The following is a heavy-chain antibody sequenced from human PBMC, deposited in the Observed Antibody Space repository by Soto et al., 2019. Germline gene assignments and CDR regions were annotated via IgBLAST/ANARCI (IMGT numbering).Heavy chain of an antibody. Sequence: GASVKVSCKASGYTFTNHGVTWVRQAPGQGLEWMGWISAHTGKTNYAQKFQARVTMTTDTSTSTAYMELRSLTSGDTGVYYCARAGYDTISTAHPYGMDLWGQGTTVTVSS. CDR2: ISAHTGKT. D-gene: IGHD3-9*01. V-gene: IGHV1-18*01. CDR1: GYTFTNHG. J-gene: IGHJ6*02. CDR3: ARAGYDTISTAHPYGMDL.